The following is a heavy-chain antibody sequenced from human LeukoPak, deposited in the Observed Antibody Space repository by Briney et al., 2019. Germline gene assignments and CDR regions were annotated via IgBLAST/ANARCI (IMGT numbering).Heavy chain of an antibody. D-gene: IGHD2-2*01. V-gene: IGHV3-48*01. CDR2: ISSSSSTI. CDR1: GSTFSSYS. J-gene: IGHJ4*02. Sequence: PGGSLRLSCAASGSTFSSYSMNWVRLAPGKGLEWVSYISSSSSTIYYADSMKGRFTISRDNAKNSLYLQMNSLRAEGTAVYYCARDPLCLGSTSCLNWGQGTLVTVSS. CDR3: ARDPLCLGSTSCLN.